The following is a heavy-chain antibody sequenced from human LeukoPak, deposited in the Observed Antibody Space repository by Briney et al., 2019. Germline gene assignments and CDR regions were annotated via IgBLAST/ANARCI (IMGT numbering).Heavy chain of an antibody. CDR2: VYYSGST. J-gene: IGHJ6*02. CDR1: SGSIRSYY. CDR3: ARHFTGPGTYTPYFGMDV. D-gene: IGHD3-16*01. V-gene: IGHV4-59*08. Sequence: PETLSLTCTVSSGSIRSYYCSWFRQPPGKGLEWVGYVYYSGSTSYNPSLKSRVTISVDASKNQFSLKLSSVTAADTAVYYCARHFTGPGTYTPYFGMDVWGQGTTVTVSS.